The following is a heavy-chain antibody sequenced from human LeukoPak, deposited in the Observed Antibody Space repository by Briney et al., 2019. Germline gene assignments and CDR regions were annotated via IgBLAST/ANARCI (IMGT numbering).Heavy chain of an antibody. CDR3: ARQSGSYRYAGIDY. CDR2: IYPGDSDT. J-gene: IGHJ4*02. D-gene: IGHD3-16*02. Sequence: GESLKISCKGSGYSFTSYWIGWVRQMPGKGLEWMGIIYPGDSDTRYSPSFQGQVTTSADKSISTAYLQWSSLRASDTATYYCARQSGSYRYAGIDYWGQGTLVIVSS. V-gene: IGHV5-51*01. CDR1: GYSFTSYW.